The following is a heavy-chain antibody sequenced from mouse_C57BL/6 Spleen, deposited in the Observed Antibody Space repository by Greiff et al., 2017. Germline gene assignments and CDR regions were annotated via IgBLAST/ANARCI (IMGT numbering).Heavy chain of an antibody. CDR3: TRRYDYDERAMDN. J-gene: IGHJ4*01. D-gene: IGHD2-4*01. Sequence: QVQLKQSGAELVRPGASVTLSCKASGYTFTDYEMHWVKQTPVHGLEWIGAIDPETGGTAYNQKFKGKAILTADKSSSTAYMELRSLTSEDSAVYYYTRRYDYDERAMDNWGQGTSVTVSS. CDR2: IDPETGGT. V-gene: IGHV1-15*01. CDR1: GYTFTDYE.